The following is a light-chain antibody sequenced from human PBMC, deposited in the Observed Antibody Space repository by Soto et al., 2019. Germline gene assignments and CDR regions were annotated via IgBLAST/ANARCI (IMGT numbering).Light chain of an antibody. J-gene: IGLJ1*01. V-gene: IGLV2-8*01. CDR3: QSSDSSLNV. Sequence: QSVLTQPPSASGSPGQSVTISCTGTKSDIGVYDFVSWYQQHPGKAPRLIIYEVVQRPSGVPDRFSGSKSGNTASLTVSGLQAADEADYYCQSSDSSLNVFGTGTKLTVL. CDR1: KSDIGVYDF. CDR2: EVV.